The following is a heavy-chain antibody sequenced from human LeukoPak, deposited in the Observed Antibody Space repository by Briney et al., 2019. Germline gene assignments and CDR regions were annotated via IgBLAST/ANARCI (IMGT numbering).Heavy chain of an antibody. J-gene: IGHJ4*02. CDR3: AKMVREFYTISYYFDY. D-gene: IGHD2-8*01. CDR2: ISGSGAGT. Sequence: GGSLRLSCGASGFTLSGYAMNWVRHAPGEGLEGVSGISGSGAGTYYAGSVKGRFTISRDNSKNTLYLQMNSLRADDTAVYYCAKMVREFYTISYYFDYWGQGTLVTVSS. CDR1: GFTLSGYA. V-gene: IGHV3-23*01.